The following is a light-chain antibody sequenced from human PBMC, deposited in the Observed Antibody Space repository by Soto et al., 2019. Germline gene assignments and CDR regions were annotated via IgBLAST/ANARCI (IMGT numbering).Light chain of an antibody. CDR2: DNT. J-gene: IGLJ2*01. CDR1: SSNIGSNY. V-gene: IGLV1-47*02. Sequence: QSVLTQPPSASGTPGQRVTISCSGSSSNIGSNYVYWYQQLPGTAPKLLIYDNTDRPSGVPDRFSGSKSGTSASLAITGLQAEDEADYYCQSYDSGLGGYVIFGGGTKLTVL. CDR3: QSYDSGLGGYVI.